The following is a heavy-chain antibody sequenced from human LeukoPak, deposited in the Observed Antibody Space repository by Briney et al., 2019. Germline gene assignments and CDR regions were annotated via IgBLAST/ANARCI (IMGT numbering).Heavy chain of an antibody. J-gene: IGHJ4*02. D-gene: IGHD4-23*01. Sequence: SVKVSCKASGGTFSSYAISWVRQAPGQGLEWMGGIIPIFGTANYAQKFQGRVTITAVESMSTAYMEVSRLRSEDTAVYYCARGWLAETTVATPYNYWGQGTLVTVSS. CDR1: GGTFSSYA. V-gene: IGHV1-69*01. CDR2: IIPIFGTA. CDR3: ARGWLAETTVATPYNY.